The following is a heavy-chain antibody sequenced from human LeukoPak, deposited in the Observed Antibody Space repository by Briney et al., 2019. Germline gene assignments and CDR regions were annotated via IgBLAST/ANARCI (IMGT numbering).Heavy chain of an antibody. J-gene: IGHJ4*02. Sequence: GGSLRLSCTTSGFTFSTYVMHWVRQAPGKGLEWVALIRYVGSNTYYADSVKGRFTISRDNSKNTLYLQMNSLRAEDTAVYYCARGDGYTDYWGQGTLVTLS. CDR2: IRYVGSNT. D-gene: IGHD5-24*01. CDR3: ARGDGYTDY. CDR1: GFTFSTYV. V-gene: IGHV3-33*01.